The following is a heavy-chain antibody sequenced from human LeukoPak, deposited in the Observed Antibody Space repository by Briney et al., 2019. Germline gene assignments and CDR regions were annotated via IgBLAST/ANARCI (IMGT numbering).Heavy chain of an antibody. Sequence: GGSLRLSCAVSGFAFSSYSMNWVRQAPGKGLEWVSCISSSGTIYYADSVKGRFTISRDNAKNSLYLQMNGLRDEDTAVYYCARDTGDTPFDYWGQGTLVTVSS. D-gene: IGHD7-27*01. CDR1: GFAFSSYS. V-gene: IGHV3-48*02. J-gene: IGHJ4*02. CDR2: ISSSGTI. CDR3: ARDTGDTPFDY.